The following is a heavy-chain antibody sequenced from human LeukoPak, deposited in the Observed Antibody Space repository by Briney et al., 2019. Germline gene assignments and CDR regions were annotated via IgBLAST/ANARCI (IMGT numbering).Heavy chain of an antibody. CDR1: GFTFSSYE. V-gene: IGHV3-48*03. Sequence: GGSLRLSCAASGFTFSSYEMNWVRQAPGKGLEWVSYITSSGSTISYADSVKGRFTISRDNAKNSLYLQMNSLRAEDTAVYYCARGYDSSGYDDYWGQGTLVTVSS. J-gene: IGHJ4*02. D-gene: IGHD3-22*01. CDR3: ARGYDSSGYDDY. CDR2: ITSSGSTI.